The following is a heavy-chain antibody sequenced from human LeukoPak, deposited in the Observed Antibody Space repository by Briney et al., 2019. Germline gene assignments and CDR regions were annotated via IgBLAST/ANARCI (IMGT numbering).Heavy chain of an antibody. CDR3: ARDYGIVGATPPLAFDI. CDR1: GGTFSSYA. CDR2: VIPIFGTA. Sequence: SVKVSCKASGGTFSSYAISWVRQAPGQGLEWMGRVIPIFGTANYAQKFQGRVTITTDESTSTAYMELSSLRSEDTAVYYCARDYGIVGATPPLAFDIWGQGTMVTVSS. J-gene: IGHJ3*02. V-gene: IGHV1-69*05. D-gene: IGHD1-26*01.